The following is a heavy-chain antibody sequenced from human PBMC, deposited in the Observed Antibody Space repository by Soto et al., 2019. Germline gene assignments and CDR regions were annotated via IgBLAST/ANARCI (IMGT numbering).Heavy chain of an antibody. J-gene: IGHJ4*02. CDR2: ISGSGGST. CDR1: GFTFSSYA. Sequence: EVQLLESGGGLVQPGGSLRLSCAASGFTFSSYAMNWVRQAPGKGLEWVAVISGSGGSTYYADSVKGRFTISRDSSKKTLYLQMNSLRAGDTAVYYCARRGPGTYFDYWGQGTLVTVSS. D-gene: IGHD6-13*01. CDR3: ARRGPGTYFDY. V-gene: IGHV3-23*01.